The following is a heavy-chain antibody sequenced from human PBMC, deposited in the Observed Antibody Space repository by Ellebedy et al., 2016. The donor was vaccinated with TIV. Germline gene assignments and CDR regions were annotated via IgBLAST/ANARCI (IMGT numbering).Heavy chain of an antibody. J-gene: IGHJ4*02. V-gene: IGHV3-23*01. D-gene: IGHD5/OR15-5a*01. CDR2: ISFGGEST. CDR3: VKGHIYLSSFDQ. Sequence: PSETLSLTCAASGFTFSDNAMGWVRQAPGKGLEWVAGISFGGESTYYPDSVKGRCTISRDNSKNTVYLQMSSLRVEDTAVFYCVKGHIYLSSFDQWGQGTLVTVSS. CDR1: GFTFSDNA.